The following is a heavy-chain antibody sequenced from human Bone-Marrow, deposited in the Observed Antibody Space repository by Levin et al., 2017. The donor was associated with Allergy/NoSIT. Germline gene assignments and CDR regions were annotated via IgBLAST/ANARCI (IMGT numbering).Heavy chain of an antibody. CDR3: AKMKGAGSHYDYGMDV. CDR2: ITGSGGRL. D-gene: IGHD3-10*01. CDR1: GLAFRNFA. Sequence: PGGSLRLSCTASGLAFRNFAMSWVRQAPGKGLEWVAAITGSGGRLFYGDSVKGRFPISRDNSKNTMYLQMNSLRPEDTAVYYCAKMKGAGSHYDYGMDVWGQGTTVTVSS. J-gene: IGHJ6*02. V-gene: IGHV3-23*01.